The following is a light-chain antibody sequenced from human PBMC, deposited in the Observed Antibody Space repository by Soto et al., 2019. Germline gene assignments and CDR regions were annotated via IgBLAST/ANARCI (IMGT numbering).Light chain of an antibody. Sequence: EIVMTQSPATLSVSAGEGATLSCGASQSVRIYLAWYQQKPGQAPRLLIYGASTRATGIPARFSGSGSGTEFSLTISSLQSEDFAVYYCQQYNTWPGTFGQGTKVEIK. CDR1: QSVRIY. CDR3: QQYNTWPGT. CDR2: GAS. J-gene: IGKJ1*01. V-gene: IGKV3-15*01.